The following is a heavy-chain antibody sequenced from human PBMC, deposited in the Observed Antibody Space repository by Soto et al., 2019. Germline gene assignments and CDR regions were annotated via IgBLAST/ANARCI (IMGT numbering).Heavy chain of an antibody. CDR2: ISYDGSNE. CDR1: GFPFSSYG. CDR3: AKHEASATGHYLDY. J-gene: IGHJ4*02. D-gene: IGHD2-15*01. Sequence: QVHLVESGGGVVQPGRSLRLSCAASGFPFSSYGMYWVRQAPGKGLECVALISYDGSNENYADSVKGRFTISRDNSKNTLYLQMNSLRAEDTAVYYCAKHEASATGHYLDYWGQGTLVTVSS. V-gene: IGHV3-30*18.